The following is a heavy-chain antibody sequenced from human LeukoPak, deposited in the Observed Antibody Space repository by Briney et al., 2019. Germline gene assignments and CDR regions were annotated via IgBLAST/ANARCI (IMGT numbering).Heavy chain of an antibody. D-gene: IGHD3-22*01. CDR2: ISYDGSNK. Sequence: GRSLRLSCAASGFTFSSYAMRWVRQAPGKGLEWVAVISYDGSNKYYADSVKGRFTISRDNSKNTLYLQMNSLRAEDTAVYYCARAYHYYDSSGYGYNYYYGMDVWGQGTTVTVSS. V-gene: IGHV3-30-3*01. CDR1: GFTFSSYA. J-gene: IGHJ6*02. CDR3: ARAYHYYDSSGYGYNYYYGMDV.